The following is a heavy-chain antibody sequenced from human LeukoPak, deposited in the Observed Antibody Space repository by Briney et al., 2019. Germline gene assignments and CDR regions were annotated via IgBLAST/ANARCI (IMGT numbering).Heavy chain of an antibody. J-gene: IGHJ4*02. Sequence: GGTLRLSCAASGFAFINYGMSWVRQAPGKGLEWVSAISGSGGTTYYADSVKGRFTISRDNSKNTLYLQMSSLRAEDTALYYCAKDQAGAILYFDYWGQGTLVSASS. CDR1: GFAFINYG. CDR3: AKDQAGAILYFDY. D-gene: IGHD1-26*01. CDR2: ISGSGGTT. V-gene: IGHV3-23*01.